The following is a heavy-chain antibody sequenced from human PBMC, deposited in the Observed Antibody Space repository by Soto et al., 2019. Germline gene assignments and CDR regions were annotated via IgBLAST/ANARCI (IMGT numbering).Heavy chain of an antibody. V-gene: IGHV4-31*03. J-gene: IGHJ6*02. CDR2: IYYSGST. CDR3: AREFDGDDGVRGMDV. Sequence: QVQLQESGPGLVKPSQTLSLTCTVSGGSISSGGYYWSWIRQHPGKDLEWIGYIYYSGSTYYNPSLKSRVTISVDTSKNQFSLKLSSVTAADTAVYYCAREFDGDDGVRGMDVWGQGTTVTVSS. CDR1: GGSISSGGYY. D-gene: IGHD4-17*01.